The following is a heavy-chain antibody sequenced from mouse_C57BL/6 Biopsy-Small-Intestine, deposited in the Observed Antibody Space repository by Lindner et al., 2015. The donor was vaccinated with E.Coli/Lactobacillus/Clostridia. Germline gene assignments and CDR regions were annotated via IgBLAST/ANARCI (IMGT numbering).Heavy chain of an antibody. V-gene: IGHV1S135*01. J-gene: IGHJ3*01. D-gene: IGHD2-13*01. CDR1: GYSFTGYN. Sequence: VQLQESGPELVKPGASVKMSCKASGYSFTGYNMHWVKQSHGESLEWIGFIDPYNGATSHNQKFRGKTTLTVDKSSSTAYMQLNSLTPEDSAVYYCARWRDYGDYWFAYWGQGTLVTVSA. CDR2: IDPYNGAT. CDR3: ARWRDYGDYWFAY.